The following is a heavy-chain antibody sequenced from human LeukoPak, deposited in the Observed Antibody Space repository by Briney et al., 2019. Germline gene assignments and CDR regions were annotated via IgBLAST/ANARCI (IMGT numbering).Heavy chain of an antibody. J-gene: IGHJ6*02. V-gene: IGHV3-33*01. CDR3: ARDYYDYVWGSYLRYYYYGMDV. CDR1: GFTFSSYG. D-gene: IGHD3-16*02. CDR2: IWYDGSNK. Sequence: PGGSLRLSCAASGFTFSSYGMHWVRQAPGKGLEWVAVIWYDGSNKYYADSVKGRFTISRDNSKNTLYLQMNSLRAEDTAVYYCARDYYDYVWGSYLRYYYYGMDVWGQGTTVTVSS.